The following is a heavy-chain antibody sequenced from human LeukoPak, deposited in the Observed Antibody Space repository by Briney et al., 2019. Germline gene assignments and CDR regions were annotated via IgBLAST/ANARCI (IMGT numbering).Heavy chain of an antibody. CDR1: GFTFSSYS. J-gene: IGHJ4*02. D-gene: IGHD1-26*01. V-gene: IGHV3-21*01. Sequence: GGSLRLSCAASGFTFSSYSMTWVRQAPGKGREWVSSISSSSSYIYYADSVKGRFTISRDNAKNSLYLQMNSLRAEDTAVYYCARGSQFCFDYWGQGTLVTVSS. CDR2: ISSSSSYI. CDR3: ARGSQFCFDY.